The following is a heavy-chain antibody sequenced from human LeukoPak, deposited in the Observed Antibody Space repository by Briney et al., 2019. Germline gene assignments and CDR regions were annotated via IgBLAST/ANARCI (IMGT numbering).Heavy chain of an antibody. Sequence: SETLSLTCAVYGGSFSGYYWSCIRQPPGKGLEWIAEINHSGSTNYNPSLKSRVTISVDTSKNQFSLKLSSVTAADRAVYYCAKRPDAFDICGQGEMVTVSS. CDR3: AKRPDAFDI. CDR2: INHSGST. J-gene: IGHJ3*02. V-gene: IGHV4-34*01. CDR1: GGSFSGYY.